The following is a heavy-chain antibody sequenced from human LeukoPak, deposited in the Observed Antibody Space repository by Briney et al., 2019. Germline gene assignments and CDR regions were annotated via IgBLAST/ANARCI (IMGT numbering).Heavy chain of an antibody. CDR3: ARKRAAAGPNDY. CDR2: IYYSGST. V-gene: IGHV4-61*01. J-gene: IGHJ4*02. Sequence: SETLSLTCTVSGASVNSNSHYWSWIRQPPGKRLEWIGYIYYSGSTNYNPSLKRRVTISVDTSKNQFSLNLSSVTAADTAVYYCARKRAAAGPNDYWGQGTLVTVSS. CDR1: GASVNSNSHY. D-gene: IGHD6-13*01.